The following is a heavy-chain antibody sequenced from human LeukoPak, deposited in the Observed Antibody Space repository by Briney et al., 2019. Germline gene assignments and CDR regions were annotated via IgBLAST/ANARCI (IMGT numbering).Heavy chain of an antibody. CDR1: GFTFSSYW. Sequence: PGGSLRLSCAASGFTFSSYWMHWVRQAPGKGLVWVSRISWNSGSIGYADSVKGRFTISRDNAKNSLYLQMNSLRAEGMALYYCAKDQALNYGPDWYFDLWGRGTLVTVSS. D-gene: IGHD3-10*01. CDR2: ISWNSGSI. V-gene: IGHV3-9*03. CDR3: AKDQALNYGPDWYFDL. J-gene: IGHJ2*01.